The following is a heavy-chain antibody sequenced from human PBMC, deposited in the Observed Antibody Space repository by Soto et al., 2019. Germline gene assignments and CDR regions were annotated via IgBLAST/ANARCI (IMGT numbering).Heavy chain of an antibody. CDR2: ISSRSSVI. CDR1: GFTFRDSD. D-gene: IGHD3-16*02. V-gene: IGHV3-48*02. Sequence: EVQLVESGGGLIERGGSLRLSCQASGFTFRDSDMNWVRQTPGQGLEWLSYISSRSSVIYYADSVKGRFTISRDNANNSLFLQMTRLRDDDTAIYFCARDEPTGGCYLDLWGRGTLVTVSS. CDR3: ARDEPTGGCYLDL. J-gene: IGHJ2*01.